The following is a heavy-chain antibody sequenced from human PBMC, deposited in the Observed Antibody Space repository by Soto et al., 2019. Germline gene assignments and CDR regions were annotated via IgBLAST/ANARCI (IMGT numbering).Heavy chain of an antibody. CDR3: ARHLRGLIVVVPAAEVWFDP. J-gene: IGHJ5*02. V-gene: IGHV4-39*01. Sequence: QLQLQESGPGLVKPSETLSLTCTVSGGSISRSSYYWGWIRQPPGKGLEWIGSIYYSGSTYYNPSLKSRVTIPVDTSKNQFSLKLSSVTAADTAVYYCARHLRGLIVVVPAAEVWFDPWGQGTLVTVSS. CDR2: IYYSGST. CDR1: GGSISRSSYY. D-gene: IGHD2-2*01.